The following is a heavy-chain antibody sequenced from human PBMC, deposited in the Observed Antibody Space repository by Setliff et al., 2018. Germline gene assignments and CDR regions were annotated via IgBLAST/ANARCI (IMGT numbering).Heavy chain of an antibody. CDR2: IYYSGST. Sequence: KPSETLSLTCTVSGDSVSDSTYYWGWVRQPPGKGLEWIGSIYYSGSTYYNPSLKSRVTISLDTSKNQFSLSLTSVTAEDTAVYYCARMSGFQYIDVWDKGTTVTVSS. CDR3: ARMSGFQYIDV. D-gene: IGHD3-3*01. J-gene: IGHJ6*03. CDR1: GDSVSDSTYY. V-gene: IGHV4-39*01.